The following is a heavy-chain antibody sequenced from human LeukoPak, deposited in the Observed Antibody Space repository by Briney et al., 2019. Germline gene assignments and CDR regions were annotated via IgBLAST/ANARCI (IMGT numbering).Heavy chain of an antibody. CDR1: GFTFSGSA. Sequence: PGESLKLSCAASGFTFSGSAVHWVRQASGKGLEWLGRIRSKGNNYATAYATSVEGGFTISRDDSKNTAYLQMNSLKTEDTAVYYCTKYYSDRGGYYWLDYWGQGTLVTVSS. J-gene: IGHJ4*02. D-gene: IGHD3-22*01. V-gene: IGHV3-73*01. CDR3: TKYYSDRGGYYWLDY. CDR2: IRSKGNNYAT.